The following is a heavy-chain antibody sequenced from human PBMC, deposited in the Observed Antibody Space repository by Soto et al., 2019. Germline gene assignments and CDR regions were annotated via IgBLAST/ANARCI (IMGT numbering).Heavy chain of an antibody. CDR2: IIPILGIA. Sequence: SVKVSCKASGGTFSSYTISWVRQAPGQGIEWMGRIIPILGIANYAQKFQGRVTITADKSTSTAYMELSSLRSEDTAVYYCALVRFLPYYFDYWGQGTLVTVSS. V-gene: IGHV1-69*02. CDR3: ALVRFLPYYFDY. D-gene: IGHD3-3*01. J-gene: IGHJ4*02. CDR1: GGTFSSYT.